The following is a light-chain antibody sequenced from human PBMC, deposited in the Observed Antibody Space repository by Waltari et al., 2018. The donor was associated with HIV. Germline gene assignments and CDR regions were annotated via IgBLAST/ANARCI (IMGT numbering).Light chain of an antibody. CDR1: SSDIGAYDF. Sequence: QSALTQPPSASGSLGQSVTISCTGSSSDIGAYDFVSWFQQHPHSAPKLLLYEVTRPPSNVSDRFSGSRSGNTAFLTVAGLQPDDEATYFCSSYGDSLRVLFGGGTNVTVL. CDR3: SSYGDSLRVL. J-gene: IGLJ3*02. V-gene: IGLV2-8*01. CDR2: EVT.